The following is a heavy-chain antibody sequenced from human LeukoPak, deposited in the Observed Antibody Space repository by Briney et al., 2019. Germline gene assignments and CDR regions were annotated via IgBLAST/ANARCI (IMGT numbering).Heavy chain of an antibody. Sequence: SETLSLTCTVSGGSISSYYWSWIRQPAGKGLEWIGRIYTSGSTNYNPSLKSRVTMSVDTSKNQFSLKLSSVTAADTAVYYCARDSITGTTSSYYYYMDVWGKGTTVTVSS. D-gene: IGHD1-7*01. CDR3: ARDSITGTTSSYYYYMDV. J-gene: IGHJ6*03. CDR1: GGSISSYY. V-gene: IGHV4-4*07. CDR2: IYTSGST.